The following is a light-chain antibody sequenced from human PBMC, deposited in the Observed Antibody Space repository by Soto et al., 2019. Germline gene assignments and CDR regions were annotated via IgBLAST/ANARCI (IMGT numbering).Light chain of an antibody. CDR1: QSISSW. CDR3: QQYNSYSL. CDR2: DVS. Sequence: DIQMTQSPSTLSASVGDRVTITCRASQSISSWLAWYQQKPGKAPNLLIYDVSSLESGVSSRFSGSGSETEFTLTISSLQPDDFATYYCQQYNSYSLFGGGTKVEIK. J-gene: IGKJ4*01. V-gene: IGKV1-5*01.